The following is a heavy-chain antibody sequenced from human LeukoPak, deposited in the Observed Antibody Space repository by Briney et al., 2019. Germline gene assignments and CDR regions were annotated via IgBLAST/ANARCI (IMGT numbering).Heavy chain of an antibody. Sequence: PGGSLRLSCAASGFTVSTNYMGWVRQAPGKGLEWVSVLYSGGSTYYPDSVKGRFTISRDNSQNTLYLQMDSLRPEDTAVYYCARLSDGSTYGAFDIWGHGTMVTVSS. CDR1: GFTVSTNY. J-gene: IGHJ3*02. D-gene: IGHD3-22*01. CDR3: ARLSDGSTYGAFDI. CDR2: LYSGGST. V-gene: IGHV3-66*02.